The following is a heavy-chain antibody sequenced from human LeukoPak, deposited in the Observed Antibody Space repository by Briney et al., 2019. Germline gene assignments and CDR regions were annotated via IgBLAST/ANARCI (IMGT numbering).Heavy chain of an antibody. J-gene: IGHJ5*02. CDR2: INHSGST. CDR3: ARVTTVTTIWFDP. D-gene: IGHD4-17*01. Sequence: PSETLSLTCAVYGGSFSGYYWSWIRQPPGKGLEWIGGINHSGSTNYNPSLKSRVTISVDTSKNQFSLKLSSVTAADTAVYYCARVTTVTTIWFDPWGQGTLVTVSS. V-gene: IGHV4-34*01. CDR1: GGSFSGYY.